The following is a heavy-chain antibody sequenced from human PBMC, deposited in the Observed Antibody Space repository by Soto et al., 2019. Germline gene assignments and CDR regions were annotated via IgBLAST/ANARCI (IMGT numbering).Heavy chain of an antibody. Sequence: SETLSLTCSVSGDSISNLDYFWAWIRQPPGQALEYIGYIYKSATTYYNPSFESRVAISVDTSKSQFSPNVTSVTAADTAVYFCAKGRYCLTGRCFPNWFDSWGQGALVTVSS. V-gene: IGHV4-30-4*01. CDR3: AKGRYCLTGRCFPNWFDS. D-gene: IGHD7-27*01. J-gene: IGHJ5*01. CDR2: IYKSATT. CDR1: GDSISNLDYF.